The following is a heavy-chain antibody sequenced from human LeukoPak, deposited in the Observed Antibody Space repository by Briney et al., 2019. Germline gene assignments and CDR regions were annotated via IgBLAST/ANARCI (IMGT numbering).Heavy chain of an antibody. CDR1: GGSISSYY. Sequence: KPSETLSLTCTVSGGSISSYYWSWIRQPAGKGLEWIGRIYTSGSTNYNPSLKSRVTMSVDTSKNQFSLKLSSVTAADTAVYYCARGVGYSSPSLRYWYFDLWGRGTLVTVSS. CDR3: ARGVGYSSPSLRYWYFDL. D-gene: IGHD6-6*01. V-gene: IGHV4-4*07. J-gene: IGHJ2*01. CDR2: IYTSGST.